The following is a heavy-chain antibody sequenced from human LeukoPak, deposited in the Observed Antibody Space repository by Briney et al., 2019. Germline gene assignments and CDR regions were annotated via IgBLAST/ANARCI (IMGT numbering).Heavy chain of an antibody. D-gene: IGHD6-19*01. V-gene: IGHV4-4*07. CDR3: ARGGIAVAFDY. J-gene: IGHJ4*02. CDR1: GGSISGYY. CDR2: ICASGST. Sequence: PSETLSLTCNVSGGSISGYYWSWIRQPAGKGLEWIGRICASGSTDYNPSLKSRVTMSVDTSKNQFSLKLTSVTAADTAVYYCARGGIAVAFDYWGQGTLVTVSS.